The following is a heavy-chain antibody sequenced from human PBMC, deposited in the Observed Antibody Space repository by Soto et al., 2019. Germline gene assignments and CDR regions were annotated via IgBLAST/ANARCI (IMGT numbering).Heavy chain of an antibody. D-gene: IGHD7-27*01. V-gene: IGHV3-23*01. CDR3: ASWAKDYYYYGMDV. J-gene: IGHJ6*02. CDR2: ISGSGGST. CDR1: GWTFSSYA. Sequence: GGSLRLSCAASGWTFSSYAISWVGQAPGKGLEWVSAISGSGGSTYYADSVKGRFTISRDNSKNTLYLQMNSLRAEDTAVYYCASWAKDYYYYGMDVWGQGTTVTVYS.